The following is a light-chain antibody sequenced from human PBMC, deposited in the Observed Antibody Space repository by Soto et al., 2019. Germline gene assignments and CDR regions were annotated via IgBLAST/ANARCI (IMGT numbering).Light chain of an antibody. CDR3: QQYGSSPYT. Sequence: PGERATLSCGASQRVSSSYLAWYQQKPGLAPRLLIYDASSRATGIPDRFSGSGSGTDFTLTISRLEPEDFAVYYCQQYGSSPYTFGQGTKPEIK. V-gene: IGKV3D-20*01. CDR2: DAS. CDR1: QRVSSSY. J-gene: IGKJ2*01.